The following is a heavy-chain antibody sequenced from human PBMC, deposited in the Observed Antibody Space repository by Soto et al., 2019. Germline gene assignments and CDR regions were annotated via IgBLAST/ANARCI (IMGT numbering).Heavy chain of an antibody. V-gene: IGHV3-30*18. Sequence: GGSLRLSCAASGFTFISYGMHWVRQAPGKGLEWVAVISYDGSNKYYADSVKGRFTISRDNSKNTLYLQMNSLRAEDTAVYYCAKAPYYDFWSGYWSYFDYWGQGTLVTVSS. D-gene: IGHD3-3*01. J-gene: IGHJ4*02. CDR3: AKAPYYDFWSGYWSYFDY. CDR1: GFTFISYG. CDR2: ISYDGSNK.